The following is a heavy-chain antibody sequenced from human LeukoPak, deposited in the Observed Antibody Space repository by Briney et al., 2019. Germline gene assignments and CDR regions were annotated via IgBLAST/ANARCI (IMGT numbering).Heavy chain of an antibody. Sequence: GSLRLAWAASGFTFTTNPMGWVRQPAGRGRGWDSALSVSRTYYAAAVQGRFTISRDNSKNTVFLQMNSLRAEDTAVYYCVKEHVDGAFTRSFEIWGQGTVVTVPS. D-gene: IGHD5-12*01. J-gene: IGHJ3*02. V-gene: IGHV3-23*01. CDR2: LSVSRT. CDR1: GFTFTTNP. CDR3: VKEHVDGAFTRSFEI.